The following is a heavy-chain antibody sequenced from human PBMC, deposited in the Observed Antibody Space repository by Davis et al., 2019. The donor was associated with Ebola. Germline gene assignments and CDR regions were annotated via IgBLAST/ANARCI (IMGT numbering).Heavy chain of an antibody. CDR3: ARGMTEDSSGYYLGY. CDR1: GFTFSSFD. J-gene: IGHJ4*02. D-gene: IGHD3-22*01. Sequence: PGGSLRLSCAASGFTFSSFDMHWVRQAPGKGLEWVAVISYDGSNKYYADSVKGRFTISRDNSKNTLYLQMNSLRAEDTAVYYCARGMTEDSSGYYLGYWGQGTLVTVSS. V-gene: IGHV3-30*03. CDR2: ISYDGSNK.